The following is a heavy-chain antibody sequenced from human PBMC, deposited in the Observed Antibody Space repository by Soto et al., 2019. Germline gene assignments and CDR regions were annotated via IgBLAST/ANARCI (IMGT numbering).Heavy chain of an antibody. D-gene: IGHD6-13*01. V-gene: IGHV3-23*01. CDR2: ISGSGAST. J-gene: IGHJ6*02. CDR3: AKGRGAAGTGYYYYGMDV. CDR1: GFTFNKYA. Sequence: GGSLRLSCVASGFTFNKYALAWVRQAPAKGLEWVSAISGSGASTYDADSVKGRFTISRDNSKNTLYLQMNSLRAEDTAVYYCAKGRGAAGTGYYYYGMDVWGQGTTVTVSS.